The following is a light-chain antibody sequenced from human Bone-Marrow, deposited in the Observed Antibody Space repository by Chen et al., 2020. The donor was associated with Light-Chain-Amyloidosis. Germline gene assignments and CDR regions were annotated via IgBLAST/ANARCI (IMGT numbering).Light chain of an antibody. Sequence: EIVLTQSPATLSLSPGERATLSCRASQSVCSYLAWYQQKPGQAPRLLIYDASNRATGIPARFSGSGSGTDVTLTIISLEPEAFAVYYCQQRSNWPYTFVQGTKLAIQ. CDR1: QSVCSY. J-gene: IGKJ2*01. V-gene: IGKV3-11*01. CDR3: QQRSNWPYT. CDR2: DAS.